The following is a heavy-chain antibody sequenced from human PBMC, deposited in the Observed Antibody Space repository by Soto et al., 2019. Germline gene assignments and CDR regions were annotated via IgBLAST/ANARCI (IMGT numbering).Heavy chain of an antibody. Sequence: PXETLSLTCAVSGGSISSGGYSWSWIRQPPGKGLEWIGYIYHSGSTYYNPSLKSRVTISVDRSKNQFSLKLSSVTAADTAVYYCAGHGGTDDAQLAMDVWGEGTTVTVS. D-gene: IGHD6-13*01. CDR2: IYHSGST. CDR1: GGSISSGGYS. J-gene: IGHJ6*01. CDR3: AGHGGTDDAQLAMDV. V-gene: IGHV4-30-2*01.